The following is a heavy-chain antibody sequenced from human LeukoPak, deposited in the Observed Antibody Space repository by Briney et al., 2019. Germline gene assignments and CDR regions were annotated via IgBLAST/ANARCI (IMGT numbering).Heavy chain of an antibody. CDR1: GLSLSTSLVG. V-gene: IGHV2-5*02. Sequence: SGPTLLKATQTLTLTCTFSGLSLSTSLVGVGWIRQPPGKALEWLALIYWDDDQRYSPSLKSRLTLTKDTSKNHVVLTMTNMDPVDTATYYCAHSRGGGSSSLFGYWGQGTLVTVSS. CDR3: AHSRGGGSSSLFGY. CDR2: IYWDDDQ. D-gene: IGHD6-6*01. J-gene: IGHJ4*02.